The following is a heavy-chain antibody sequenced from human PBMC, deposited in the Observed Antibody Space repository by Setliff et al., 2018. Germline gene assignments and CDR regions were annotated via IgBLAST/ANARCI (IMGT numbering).Heavy chain of an antibody. CDR2: IYTSGST. Sequence: SETLSLTCTVSGGSISRGSYYWSWIRQPAGKGLEWIGRIYTSGSTNYNPSLKGRVTISVDTSKNQFSLKLSSVTAADTAVYYCARGAGWCCDSSGYYYDYWGQGTLVTVSS. J-gene: IGHJ4*02. CDR3: ARGAGWCCDSSGYYYDY. CDR1: GGSISRGSYY. V-gene: IGHV4-61*02. D-gene: IGHD3-22*01.